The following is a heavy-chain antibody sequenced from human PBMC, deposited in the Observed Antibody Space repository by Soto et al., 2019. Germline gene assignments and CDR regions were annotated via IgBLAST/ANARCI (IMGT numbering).Heavy chain of an antibody. D-gene: IGHD1-26*01. CDR2: FIPIFGTA. CDR3: ARVVGAMAKKYYGMDV. V-gene: IGHV1-69*01. CDR1: GGTFSSYA. Sequence: QVQLVQSGAEVKKPGSSVKVSCKASGGTFSSYAISWVRQAPGQGLEWMGGFIPIFGTANYAQKFQGRVTITADESTSTAYMELSSLRSEDTAVYYCARVVGAMAKKYYGMDVWGQGTTVTVSS. J-gene: IGHJ6*02.